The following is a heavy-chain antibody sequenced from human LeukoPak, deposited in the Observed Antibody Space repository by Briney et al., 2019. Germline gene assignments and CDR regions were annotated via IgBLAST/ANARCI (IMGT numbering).Heavy chain of an antibody. J-gene: IGHJ6*04. CDR2: ISYDGSNK. V-gene: IGHV3-30*03. D-gene: IGHD3-10*01. CDR1: GFTFSSYG. Sequence: GRSLRLSCAASGFTFSSYGMHWVRQAPGKGLEWVAVISYDGSNKYYADSVKGRFTISRDNSKNTLYLQMNSLRAEDTAVYYCARESRRITMVRGLDMDVWGKGTTVTVSS. CDR3: ARESRRITMVRGLDMDV.